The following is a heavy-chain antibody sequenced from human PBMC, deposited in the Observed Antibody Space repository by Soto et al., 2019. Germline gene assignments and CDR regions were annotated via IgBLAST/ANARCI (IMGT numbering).Heavy chain of an antibody. J-gene: IGHJ4*02. V-gene: IGHV1-3*01. Sequence: QVQLVQSGAEVKKPGASVKVSCKASGYTFTSYAIHWVRQAPGQRLEWMGWINAGNGNTKYSQKFQDRVTITRDTSASTAYMALSSLRPEDTAVYYCARDLGGWPDYWGQGTLVTVSS. CDR2: INAGNGNT. D-gene: IGHD6-19*01. CDR1: GYTFTSYA. CDR3: ARDLGGWPDY.